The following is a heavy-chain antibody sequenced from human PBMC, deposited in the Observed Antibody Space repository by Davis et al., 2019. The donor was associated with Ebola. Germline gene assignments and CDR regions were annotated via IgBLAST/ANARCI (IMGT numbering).Heavy chain of an antibody. D-gene: IGHD2-8*01. Sequence: PGGSLRLSCAASGFTVSNYAMTWVRLAPGKGLEWISTISGSGYTTYYADSVKGRFTISRDNSKKTLYLQMNSLRAEDTALYYCASLGGVIDYWGQGILVTVSS. CDR2: ISGSGYTT. CDR1: GFTVSNYA. V-gene: IGHV3-23*01. J-gene: IGHJ4*02. CDR3: ASLGGVIDY.